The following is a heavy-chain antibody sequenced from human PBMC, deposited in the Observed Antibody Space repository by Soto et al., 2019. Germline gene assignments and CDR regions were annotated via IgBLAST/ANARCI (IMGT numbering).Heavy chain of an antibody. Sequence: GSSVKVSFKASGCTFSSYGISWVRQSPGQGLEWMGWISAYNGNTNYAQKLQGRVTMTTDTSTSTAYMELRSLRSDDTAVYYCARNYDFWSLQVLGLDYWGQGTLVTVSS. CDR3: ARNYDFWSLQVLGLDY. J-gene: IGHJ4*02. D-gene: IGHD3-3*01. CDR2: ISAYNGNT. V-gene: IGHV1-18*01. CDR1: GCTFSSYG.